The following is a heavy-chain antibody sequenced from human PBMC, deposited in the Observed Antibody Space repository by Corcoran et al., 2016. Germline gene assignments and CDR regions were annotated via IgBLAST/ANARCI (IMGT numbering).Heavy chain of an antibody. D-gene: IGHD3-22*01. CDR3: ARMIKAYYYYYYGMDV. J-gene: IGHJ6*02. Sequence: EVQLVESGGGLVQPGGSLRLSCAASGFTFSSYSMNWVRQAPGKGLEWVSYISSSSSTIYYADSVKGRFTISRDNAKNSLYLQMNSLRAEDTAVYYCARMIKAYYYYYYGMDVCGQGTTVTVSS. CDR2: ISSSSSTI. V-gene: IGHV3-48*04. CDR1: GFTFSSYS.